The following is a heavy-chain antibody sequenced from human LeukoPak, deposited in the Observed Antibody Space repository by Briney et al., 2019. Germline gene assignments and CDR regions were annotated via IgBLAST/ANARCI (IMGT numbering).Heavy chain of an antibody. V-gene: IGHV1-69*04. D-gene: IGHD3-22*01. J-gene: IGHJ4*02. CDR3: ARAGSDYYDSSGYPLDY. Sequence: GASVKVSCKASGGTFSSYAISWVRQAPGQGLEWMGRIIPILGIANYAQKFQGRVTITADKSTSTAYMELSSLRSEDTAVYYCARAGSDYYDSSGYPLDYWGQGTLVTVSS. CDR1: GGTFSSYA. CDR2: IIPILGIA.